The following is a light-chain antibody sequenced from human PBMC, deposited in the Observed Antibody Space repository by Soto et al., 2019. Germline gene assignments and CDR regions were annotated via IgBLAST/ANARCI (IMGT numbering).Light chain of an antibody. CDR2: DAY. Sequence: EIVLTQSPGTLSLSPGERATLSCRASQSGSSTYLAWYQQKPGQAPRLLIYDAYRRATGIPDRFSGSGSGTDFTLTISRLEPEDFAVYYCQQYGNSPRTFGQGTKVEIK. CDR3: QQYGNSPRT. CDR1: QSGSSTY. J-gene: IGKJ1*01. V-gene: IGKV3-20*01.